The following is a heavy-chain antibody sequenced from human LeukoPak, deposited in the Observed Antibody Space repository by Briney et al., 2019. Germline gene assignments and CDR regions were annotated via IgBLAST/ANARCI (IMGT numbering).Heavy chain of an antibody. CDR2: IIPIFGTA. CDR1: GGTFSSYA. CDR3: ASLIVVVPAAIDYYGMDV. V-gene: IGHV1-69*06. J-gene: IGHJ6*04. Sequence: SVKVSCKASGGTFSSYAISWVRQAPGQGLEWMGGIIPIFGTANYAQKFQGRVTITADKSTSTAYMELSSLRSEDTAAYYCASLIVVVPAAIDYYGMDVWGKGTTVTVSS. D-gene: IGHD2-2*01.